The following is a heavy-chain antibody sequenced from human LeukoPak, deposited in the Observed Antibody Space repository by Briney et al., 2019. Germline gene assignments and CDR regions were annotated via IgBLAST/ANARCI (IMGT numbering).Heavy chain of an antibody. CDR3: ASQSSIAARLDY. J-gene: IGHJ4*02. V-gene: IGHV4-59*01. CDR1: GGSISSYY. D-gene: IGHD6-6*01. CDR2: IYYRGST. Sequence: SETLSLTCTVSGGSISSYYWSWIRQPPGKGLEWIGYIYYRGSTNYNPSLQSRVTISVDTSKNQFSLKLSSVTAADTAVYFCASQSSIAARLDYWGQGTLVTVSS.